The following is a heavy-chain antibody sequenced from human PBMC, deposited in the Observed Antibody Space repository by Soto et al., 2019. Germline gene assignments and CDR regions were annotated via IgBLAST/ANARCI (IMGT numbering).Heavy chain of an antibody. Sequence: GGSLRLSCAASGFTFSSYAMSWVRQAPGKGLEWVSAISAGGGNTYYRDSVKGRFTISRDNSKNTLYPQMNSLRAEDTAVYFCAQTTPSIHWFDPWGQGTLVTVSS. CDR2: ISAGGGNT. V-gene: IGHV3-23*01. D-gene: IGHD1-1*01. J-gene: IGHJ5*02. CDR3: AQTTPSIHWFDP. CDR1: GFTFSSYA.